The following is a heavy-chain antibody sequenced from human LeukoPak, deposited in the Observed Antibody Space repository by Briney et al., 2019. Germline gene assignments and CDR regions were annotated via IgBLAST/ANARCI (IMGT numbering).Heavy chain of an antibody. V-gene: IGHV4-59*01. D-gene: IGHD6-6*01. CDR3: ARALSSSVVYFDY. CDR2: IYYSGST. Sequence: SETLSLTCTVSGGSISSYYWSWIRQPPGKGLEWIGYIYYSGSTNYNPSLKSRVTISVDTSKNQFSLKLSSVTAADTAVYYCARALSSSVVYFDYWGQGTLVTVSS. J-gene: IGHJ4*02. CDR1: GGSISSYY.